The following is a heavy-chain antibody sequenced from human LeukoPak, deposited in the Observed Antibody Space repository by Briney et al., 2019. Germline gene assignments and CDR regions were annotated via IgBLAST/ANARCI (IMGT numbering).Heavy chain of an antibody. V-gene: IGHV4-4*02. CDR3: ARVFPNYGSGSRIFDY. J-gene: IGHJ4*02. CDR2: IYHSGST. D-gene: IGHD3-10*01. CDR1: GGSISSSNW. Sequence: SETLSLTCAVSGGSISSSNWWSWVRPPPGKGLEWIGEIYHSGSTNYNPSLKSRVTISVDKSKNQFSLKLSSVTAADTAVYYCARVFPNYGSGSRIFDYWGQGTLVTVSS.